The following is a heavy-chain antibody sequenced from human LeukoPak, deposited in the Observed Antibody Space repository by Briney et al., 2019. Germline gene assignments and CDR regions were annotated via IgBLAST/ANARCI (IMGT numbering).Heavy chain of an antibody. CDR3: ARGHYASGNEY. CDR1: GYTFTDYY. CDR2: INPNSGGT. Sequence: ASVKVSCKASGYTFTDYYMHWVRQAPGQGLEWMGWINPNSGGTNYAQKFQGRVTMTRDTSISTAYMEVSSLRSDDTAVYYCARGHYASGNEYWGQGTLVTVSS. J-gene: IGHJ4*02. D-gene: IGHD3-10*01. V-gene: IGHV1-2*02.